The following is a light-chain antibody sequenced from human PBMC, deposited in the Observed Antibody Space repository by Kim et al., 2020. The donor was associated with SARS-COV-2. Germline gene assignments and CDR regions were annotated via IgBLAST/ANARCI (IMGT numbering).Light chain of an antibody. Sequence: QLVLTQPPSAAASLGASVTLTCTLSSGHSTYAIAWHQQQPGKGPRFLMKFNTDGTHNMVDGIPDRFSGSTSGAERYLTISSLQSDDEADYYCQTWDTGFRVFGGGTQLTVL. CDR1: SGHSTYA. V-gene: IGLV4-69*01. CDR3: QTWDTGFRV. CDR2: FNTDGTH. J-gene: IGLJ3*02.